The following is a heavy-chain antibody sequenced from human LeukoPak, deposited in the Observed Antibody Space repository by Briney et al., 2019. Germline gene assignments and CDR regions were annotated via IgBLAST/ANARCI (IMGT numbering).Heavy chain of an antibody. V-gene: IGHV1-46*01. CDR3: ARGHGSGSYILGY. D-gene: IGHD3-10*01. CDR2: IKPSDGRT. J-gene: IGHJ4*02. Sequence: GASVRVSSKASGYTFTIYYMHWVRQGPGQGGEGVGIIKPSDGRTTYAQKFQDRVTMPRDTSTSTFYMELSSLRSEDTAVYYCARGHGSGSYILGYWGQGTLVTVST. CDR1: GYTFTIYY.